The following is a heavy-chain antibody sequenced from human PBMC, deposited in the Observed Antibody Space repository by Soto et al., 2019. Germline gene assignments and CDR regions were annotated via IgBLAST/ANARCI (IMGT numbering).Heavy chain of an antibody. CDR1: GFTFSSYS. Sequence: GGSLRLSCAASGFTFSSYSMNWVRQAPGKGLEWVSSISSSSSYIYYEDSVKGRFTISRDNAKNSLYLKMNSLRAEDTAVYYCWSRSGGRVGGTAEYYGMDVWGQGTTVTVSS. J-gene: IGHJ6*02. CDR3: WSRSGGRVGGTAEYYGMDV. D-gene: IGHD2-15*01. CDR2: ISSSSSYI. V-gene: IGHV3-21*01.